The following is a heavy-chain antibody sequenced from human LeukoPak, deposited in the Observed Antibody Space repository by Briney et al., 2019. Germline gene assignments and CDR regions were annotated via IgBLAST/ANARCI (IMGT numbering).Heavy chain of an antibody. V-gene: IGHV1-2*02. Sequence: ASVKVSFKTSGYTLTGYYLHWVRQAPGQGLEGMGWIRPNSGGTKNAQKFQGRVTITRDTSISTAYMELRSLRSDGTAVYYCARVEAWLVKNYYYGMDVWGQGTTVTVSS. CDR1: GYTLTGYY. CDR2: IRPNSGGT. CDR3: ARVEAWLVKNYYYGMDV. D-gene: IGHD6-19*01. J-gene: IGHJ6*02.